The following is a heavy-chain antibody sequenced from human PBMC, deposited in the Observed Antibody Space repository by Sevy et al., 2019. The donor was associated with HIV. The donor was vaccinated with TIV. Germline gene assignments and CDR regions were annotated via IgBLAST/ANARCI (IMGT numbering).Heavy chain of an antibody. CDR2: ISSSGSTI. D-gene: IGHD3-10*01. CDR3: ARDSAGIGELGYYYYYGMDV. CDR1: GFTFSDYY. V-gene: IGHV3-11*01. Sequence: GGSLRLSCAAPGFTFSDYYMSWIRQAPGKGLEWVSYISSSGSTIYYADSVKGRFTISRDNAKNSLYLQMNSLRAEDTAVYYCARDSAGIGELGYYYYYGMDVWGQGTTVTVSS. J-gene: IGHJ6*02.